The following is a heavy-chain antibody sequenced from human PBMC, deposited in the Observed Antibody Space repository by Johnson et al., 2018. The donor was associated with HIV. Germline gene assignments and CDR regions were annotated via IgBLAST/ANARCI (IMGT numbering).Heavy chain of an antibody. CDR2: ISGSGGST. J-gene: IGHJ3*02. D-gene: IGHD6-19*01. Sequence: EVQLVESGGGVVQPGGSLRLSCAASGFTFNTYGIHWVRQAPGKGLEWVSAISGSGGSTYYADSVKGRFTISRDNSKNTLYLQMNSLRAEDTAVYYCARDIIAVAGYDAFDIWGQGTMVTVSS. V-gene: IGHV3-23*04. CDR1: GFTFNTYG. CDR3: ARDIIAVAGYDAFDI.